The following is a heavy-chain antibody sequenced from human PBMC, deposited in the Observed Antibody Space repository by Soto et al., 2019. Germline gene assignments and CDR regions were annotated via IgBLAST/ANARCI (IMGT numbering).Heavy chain of an antibody. CDR2: IHSGST. CDR3: ARHDGSRSTDY. Sequence: QVQLQESGPGLVKPSETLSLTCTVSGGSMKTDYWNWIRQPPGKGLEWIGYIHSGSTNYNASLRSRVTIAIDPSKNHFSLSLTSVTAADTAVYFCARHDGSRSTDYWGQGTLVTVSS. J-gene: IGHJ4*01. V-gene: IGHV4-59*08. D-gene: IGHD3-10*01. CDR1: GGSMKTDY.